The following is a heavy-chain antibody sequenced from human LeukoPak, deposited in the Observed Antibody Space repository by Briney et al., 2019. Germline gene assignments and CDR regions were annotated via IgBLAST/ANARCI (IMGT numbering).Heavy chain of an antibody. CDR1: GYTLTGYY. V-gene: IGHV1-2*02. Sequence: ASVKVSCKASGYTLTGYYMHWVRQAPGQGLEWMGWINPNSGGTNYAQKFQGRVTMTRDTSISTAYMELSRLRSDDTAVYYCARGDHYYDSSGLRDWGQGTLVTVSS. D-gene: IGHD3-22*01. CDR2: INPNSGGT. CDR3: ARGDHYYDSSGLRD. J-gene: IGHJ4*02.